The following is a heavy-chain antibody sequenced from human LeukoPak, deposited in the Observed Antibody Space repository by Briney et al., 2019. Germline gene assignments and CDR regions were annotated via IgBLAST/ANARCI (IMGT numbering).Heavy chain of an antibody. J-gene: IGHJ6*02. Sequence: PSQTLSLTCTVSGGSVSSGSYSWTWIRQPPGKGLEWIGYIYYSGSTNYKPSLKSRITISVDTSKNQFSLKLSSVTAADTAVYYCARGTSGSYLGSYYYGMDVWGQGTTVTVSS. CDR1: GGSVSSGSYS. D-gene: IGHD1-26*01. V-gene: IGHV4-61*01. CDR2: IYYSGST. CDR3: ARGTSGSYLGSYYYGMDV.